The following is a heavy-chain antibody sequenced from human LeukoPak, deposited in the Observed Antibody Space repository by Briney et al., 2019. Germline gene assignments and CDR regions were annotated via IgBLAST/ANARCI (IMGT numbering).Heavy chain of an antibody. D-gene: IGHD6-19*01. J-gene: IGHJ4*02. V-gene: IGHV4-39*01. CDR2: IYYSGST. CDR3: ARLQIAVADHYFDY. CDR1: GGSTSSSSYY. Sequence: SETLSLTCTVSGGSTSSSSYYWGWIRQPPGKGLEWIGSIYYSGSTYYTPSLKSRVTISVDTSKNQFSLKLSSVTAADTAVYYCARLQIAVADHYFDYWGQGTLVTVSS.